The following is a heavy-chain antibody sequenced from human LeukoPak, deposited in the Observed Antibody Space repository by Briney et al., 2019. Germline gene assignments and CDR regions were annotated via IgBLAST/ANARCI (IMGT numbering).Heavy chain of an antibody. J-gene: IGHJ4*02. CDR1: GDSISSYY. CDR3: ARDLRGGNFDY. V-gene: IGHV4-59*01. Sequence: SETLSLTCTVSGDSISSYYWSWIRQPPGKGLEWIGYIYYSGSTNYNPSLKSRVTMSEDTSKNQFSLKLSSVTAADTAVYYCARDLRGGNFDYWGQGTLVTVSS. D-gene: IGHD2-15*01. CDR2: IYYSGST.